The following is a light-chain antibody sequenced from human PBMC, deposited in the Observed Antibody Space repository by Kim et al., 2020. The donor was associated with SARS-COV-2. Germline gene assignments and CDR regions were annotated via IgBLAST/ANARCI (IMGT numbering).Light chain of an antibody. CDR3: SSYTTSGTPV. J-gene: IGLJ2*01. CDR2: EVN. Sequence: GQSITMSCTGTSSDVGAYEYVSWYQQHPGKAPKLMIFEVNNRPSGVSNRFSGSKSGNTASLTISGLQAEDEADYYCSSYTTSGTPVFGGGTQLTVL. V-gene: IGLV2-14*01. CDR1: SSDVGAYEY.